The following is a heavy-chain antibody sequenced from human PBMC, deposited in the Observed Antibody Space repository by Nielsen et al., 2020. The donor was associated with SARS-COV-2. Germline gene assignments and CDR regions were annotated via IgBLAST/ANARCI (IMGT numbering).Heavy chain of an antibody. CDR3: ARPSGSYYYFDY. D-gene: IGHD1-26*01. CDR2: IYPGDSDT. CDR1: VYSFTSYC. V-gene: IGHV5-51*01. J-gene: IGHJ4*02. Sequence: KVSCMGSVYSFTSYCIGWVRQLPGKGLEWMGIIYPGDSDTRYSPSFQGQVTISADKSISTAYLQWSSLKASDTAMYYCARPSGSYYYFDYWGQGTLVTVSS.